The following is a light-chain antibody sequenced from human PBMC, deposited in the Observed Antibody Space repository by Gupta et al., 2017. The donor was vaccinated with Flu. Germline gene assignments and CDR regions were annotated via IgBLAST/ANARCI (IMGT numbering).Light chain of an antibody. Sequence: NTISCTGTSSDIGTHNLVSWYQQHPDKAPNLVIYEVSKRPSGVSNRFAGSKSGTAAFLTISGHQTEDEADYYCCAYVSSSNFVFGTGTKVTVL. CDR3: CAYVSSSNFV. J-gene: IGLJ1*01. CDR2: EVS. CDR1: SSDIGTHNL. V-gene: IGLV2-23*02.